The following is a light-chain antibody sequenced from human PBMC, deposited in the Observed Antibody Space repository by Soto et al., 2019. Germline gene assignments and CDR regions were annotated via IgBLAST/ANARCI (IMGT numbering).Light chain of an antibody. CDR2: GVT. CDR1: SRDVGGYNY. V-gene: IGLV2-14*01. J-gene: IGLJ1*01. Sequence: QSALTQPASVSGSPGQSITISCTGTSRDVGGYNYVSWYQQYPGKAPKLMIYGVTNRPSGVSNRFSGSKTGNTASLTISGLQAEDETDYFCSLYTSNGSLIFGPGTKVTVL. CDR3: SLYTSNGSLI.